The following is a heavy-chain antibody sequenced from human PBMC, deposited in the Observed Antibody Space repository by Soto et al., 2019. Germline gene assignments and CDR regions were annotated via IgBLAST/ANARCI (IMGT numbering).Heavy chain of an antibody. J-gene: IGHJ6*03. CDR2: INPSGGST. CDR1: GYTLTSYY. CDR3: ARASPQFSSSWDYYYYMDV. V-gene: IGHV1-46*03. D-gene: IGHD6-13*01. Sequence: ASVKVCCKASGYTLTSYYMHWVRQDTEQGLEWMGIINPSGGSTSYAQKFQGRVTMTRDTSTSTVYMELSSLRSEDTAVYYCARASPQFSSSWDYYYYMDVWGKGTTVTVSS.